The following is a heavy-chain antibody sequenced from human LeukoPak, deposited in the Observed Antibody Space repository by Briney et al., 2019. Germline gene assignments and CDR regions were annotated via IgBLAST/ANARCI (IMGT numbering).Heavy chain of an antibody. CDR1: GFTFDDYG. V-gene: IGHV3-20*04. Sequence: GGSLRLSCAASGFTFDDYGMSWVRQAPGKGLEWVSGINWNGGSTGYADSVKGRFTISRDNAKNSLYLQMNRLRAEDTALYYCARDGYVGATSIYFDYWGQGTLVTVSS. CDR2: INWNGGST. D-gene: IGHD1-26*01. CDR3: ARDGYVGATSIYFDY. J-gene: IGHJ4*02.